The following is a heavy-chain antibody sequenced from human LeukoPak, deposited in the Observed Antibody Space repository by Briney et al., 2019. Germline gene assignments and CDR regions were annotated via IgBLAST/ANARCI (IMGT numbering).Heavy chain of an antibody. D-gene: IGHD3-10*01. V-gene: IGHV4-31*03. CDR3: AIQTAGSTLDY. Sequence: PSETLSLTCTVSGGSISSGGYYWSWIRQHPGKGLEWIGYIYYSGSTYYNPSLKSRVTISVDTSKNQFSLKLNSVTAADTAVYYCAIQTAGSTLDYWGQGTLVTVSS. CDR2: IYYSGST. CDR1: GGSISSGGYY. J-gene: IGHJ4*02.